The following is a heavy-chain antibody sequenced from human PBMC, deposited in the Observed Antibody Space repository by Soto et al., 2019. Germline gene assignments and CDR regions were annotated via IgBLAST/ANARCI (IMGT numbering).Heavy chain of an antibody. J-gene: IGHJ4*02. CDR2: IIPIFGTA. CDR3: ARGLGYCSSTSCYVLAS. V-gene: IGHV1-69*13. Sequence: SVKVSCKASGGTFSSYAISWVRQAPGQGLEWMGGIIPIFGTANYAQKFQGRVTITADESTSTAYMELSSLRSEDTAVYYCARGLGYCSSTSCYVLASWGQGTLVTVSS. CDR1: GGTFSSYA. D-gene: IGHD2-2*01.